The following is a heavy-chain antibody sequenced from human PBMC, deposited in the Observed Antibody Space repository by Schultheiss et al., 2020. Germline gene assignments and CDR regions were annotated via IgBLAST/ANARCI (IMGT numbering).Heavy chain of an antibody. V-gene: IGHV4-34*01. CDR2: IYYSGNT. CDR1: GGSFSGYY. Sequence: SQTLSLTCAVYGGSFSGYYWSWIRQHPGKGLEWIGYIYYSGNTNFNPSLKSRVAMSVDTSKNQFSLKLSSVTAADTAVYYCARRRYFDYWGQGTLVTVSS. CDR3: ARRRYFDY. D-gene: IGHD3-9*01. J-gene: IGHJ4*02.